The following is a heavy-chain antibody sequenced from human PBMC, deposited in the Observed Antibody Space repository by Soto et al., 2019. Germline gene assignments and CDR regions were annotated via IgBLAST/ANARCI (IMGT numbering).Heavy chain of an antibody. V-gene: IGHV3-23*01. D-gene: IGHD6-13*01. CDR3: ARLRGIYRNSPGDY. CDR2: LTSGGTST. CDR1: GFTFRSHA. Sequence: PGGSLRLSCEASGFTFRSHAMTWVRQTPGEGLEWVSTLTSGGTSTYYADSVKGRFTISRDNSKNTLYLQMDRLRGEDTATYYCARLRGIYRNSPGDYWGQGTVVTVPQ. J-gene: IGHJ4*02.